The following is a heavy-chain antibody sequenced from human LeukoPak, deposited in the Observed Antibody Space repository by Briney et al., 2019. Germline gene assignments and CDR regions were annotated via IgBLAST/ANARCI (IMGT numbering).Heavy chain of an antibody. V-gene: IGHV3-23*01. CDR1: GFTFSSYA. CDR2: ISFSGGST. D-gene: IGHD2-15*01. J-gene: IGHJ4*02. CDR3: ANEPARFLAYCSGGSCYD. Sequence: PGGSLRLSCAASGFTFSSYAMSWVRQAPGKGLEWVSAISFSGGSTEYADSVKGRFTISRDNSKNTLFLQMTGLRAEDTAVYYCANEPARFLAYCSGGSCYDWGQGTLVTVSS.